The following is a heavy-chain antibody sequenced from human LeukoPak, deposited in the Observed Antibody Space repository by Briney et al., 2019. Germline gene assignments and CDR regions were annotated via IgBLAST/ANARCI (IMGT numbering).Heavy chain of an antibody. CDR3: ARVLYYYGSGSYYPKVYMDV. CDR1: GYTFTGYY. CDR2: INPNSGGT. V-gene: IGHV1-2*02. J-gene: IGHJ6*03. D-gene: IGHD3-10*01. Sequence: GASVKVSCKASGYTFTGYYMHWVRQAPGQGLEWMGWINPNSGGTNYAQKFQGRVTMTRDTSISTAYMELSRLRSDDTAVYYCARVLYYYGSGSYYPKVYMDVWGKGTTVTVSS.